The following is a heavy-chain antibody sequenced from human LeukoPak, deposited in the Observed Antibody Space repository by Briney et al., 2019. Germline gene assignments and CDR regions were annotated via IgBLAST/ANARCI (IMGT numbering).Heavy chain of an antibody. CDR1: GFTYSSYA. J-gene: IGHJ5*02. CDR2: ISSSGSTT. V-gene: IGHV3-11*04. D-gene: IGHD3-16*01. Sequence: GGSLRLSCAASGFTYSSYAMSWIRQAPGKGLEWVSYISSSGSTTYYADSVKGRFTISRDNAKNSLYLQMNSLRAEDTAVYYCARDSDSLGGWFDPWGQGTLVTVSS. CDR3: ARDSDSLGGWFDP.